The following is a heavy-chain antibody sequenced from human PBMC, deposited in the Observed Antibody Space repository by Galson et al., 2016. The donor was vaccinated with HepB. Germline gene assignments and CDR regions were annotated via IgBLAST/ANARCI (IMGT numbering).Heavy chain of an antibody. Sequence: SLRLSCAASQFTFSIYRMNWVRQAPGKGLEWVSFISSSSSSVHYADSVKGRFTISRDDAKNSLYLQMNSLRAEDTAVYYCARFSVWFGEDFFDSWGQGTLVTGSS. V-gene: IGHV3-21*01. CDR1: QFTFSIYR. D-gene: IGHD3-10*01. CDR2: ISSSSSSV. J-gene: IGHJ4*02. CDR3: ARFSVWFGEDFFDS.